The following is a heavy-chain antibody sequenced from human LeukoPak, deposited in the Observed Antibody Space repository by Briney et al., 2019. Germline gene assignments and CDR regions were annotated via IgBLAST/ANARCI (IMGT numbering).Heavy chain of an antibody. CDR1: GGSISSGGYY. V-gene: IGHV4-31*03. Sequence: PSETLSLTCTVSGGSISSGGYYWSWIRQHPGKGLEWIGYIYYSGSTYYNPSLKSRVTISVDTSKNQFSLKLSSVTVADTAVYYCASYSGSYAYYVHWGQGTLVTVSS. J-gene: IGHJ4*02. CDR2: IYYSGST. CDR3: ASYSGSYAYYVH. D-gene: IGHD1-26*01.